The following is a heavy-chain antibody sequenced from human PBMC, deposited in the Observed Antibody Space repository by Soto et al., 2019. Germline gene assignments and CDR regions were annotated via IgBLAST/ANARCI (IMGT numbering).Heavy chain of an antibody. CDR1: GYTFTSYY. D-gene: IGHD3-10*02. CDR3: ARDPTMSRYYYYGMDV. Sequence: EASVKVSCKASGYTFTSYYMHWVRQAPGQGLEWMGIINPSGGSTSYAQKFQGRVTMTRDTSTSTVYMELSSLRSEDTAVYYCARDPTMSRYYYYGMDVWGQGTTVTVSS. J-gene: IGHJ6*02. V-gene: IGHV1-46*03. CDR2: INPSGGST.